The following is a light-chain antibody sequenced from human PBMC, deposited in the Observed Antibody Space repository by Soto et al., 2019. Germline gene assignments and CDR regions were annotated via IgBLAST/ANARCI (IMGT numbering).Light chain of an antibody. CDR1: SSDVGRYNY. CDR2: EVN. J-gene: IGLJ3*02. Sequence: QSALTQPASVSGSPGQSITISCTGTSSDVGRYNYVSWYQQHPGKVPKLMISEVNKRPSGVSNRFSGSKFGNTASLTISGLHAEDEADYYCSSYTTTYSVVFGAGTKLTVL. V-gene: IGLV2-14*01. CDR3: SSYTTTYSVV.